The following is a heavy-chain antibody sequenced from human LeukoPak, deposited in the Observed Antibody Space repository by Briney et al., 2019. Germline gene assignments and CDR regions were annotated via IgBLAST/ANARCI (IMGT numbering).Heavy chain of an antibody. CDR2: ISSSGSTI. CDR3: ARVGAAAGGDYFDY. J-gene: IGHJ4*02. D-gene: IGHD6-13*01. CDR1: DFTFRTYA. Sequence: GGSLRLSCAASDFTFRTYAMSWVRQAPGKGLEWVSYISSSGSTIYYADSVKGRFTISRDNAKNSLYLQMNSLRAEDTAVYYCARVGAAAGGDYFDYWGQGTLVTVSS. V-gene: IGHV3-11*01.